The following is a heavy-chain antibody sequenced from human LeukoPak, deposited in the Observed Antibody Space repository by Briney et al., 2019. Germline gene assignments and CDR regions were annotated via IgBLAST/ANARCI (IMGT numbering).Heavy chain of an antibody. Sequence: GASVKVFCKASGYTFTSYGISWVRQAPGQGLEWMGWISAYNGNTNYAQKLQGRVTMTTDTSTSTAYMELRSLRSDDTAVYYCVRDAYDSSGYYYPNYFDYWGQGTLVTVSS. CDR3: VRDAYDSSGYYYPNYFDY. D-gene: IGHD3-22*01. CDR2: ISAYNGNT. CDR1: GYTFTSYG. J-gene: IGHJ4*02. V-gene: IGHV1-18*01.